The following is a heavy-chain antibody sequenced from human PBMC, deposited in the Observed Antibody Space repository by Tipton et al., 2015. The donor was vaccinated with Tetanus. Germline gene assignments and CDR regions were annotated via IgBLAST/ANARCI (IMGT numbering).Heavy chain of an antibody. D-gene: IGHD6-6*01. CDR1: GFTFSSYG. CDR2: ISYDGSNQ. Sequence: SLRLSCAASGFTFSSYGMHWVRQAPGKGLEWVSVISYDGSNQYYAESVKGRFTISRDNSMHTVYLRMSSLRVEDTAVYYCAGSSGRPLDYWGQGTLVTVPS. V-gene: IGHV3-30*03. CDR3: AGSSGRPLDY. J-gene: IGHJ4*02.